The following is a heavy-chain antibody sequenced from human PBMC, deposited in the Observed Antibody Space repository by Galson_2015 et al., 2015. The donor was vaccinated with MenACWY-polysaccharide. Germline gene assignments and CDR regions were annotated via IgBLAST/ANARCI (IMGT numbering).Heavy chain of an antibody. Sequence: SLRLSCAASQFTFNNYAMIWVRQAPGKGLEWVSTINPSGGSTWYADSVKGRFSISRDNSNNMLYLQMNSLRADDTAVYYCANGCSISICSPLDYWGQGTLLSVSS. V-gene: IGHV3-23*01. CDR3: ANGCSISICSPLDY. CDR1: QFTFNNYA. D-gene: IGHD3-3*02. CDR2: INPSGGST. J-gene: IGHJ4*02.